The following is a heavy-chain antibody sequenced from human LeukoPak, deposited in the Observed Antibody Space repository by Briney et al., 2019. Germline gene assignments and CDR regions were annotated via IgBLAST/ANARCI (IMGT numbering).Heavy chain of an antibody. CDR3: ARGGFSHAFDV. D-gene: IGHD5-12*01. Sequence: GGSLRLSCAASGFTFSSYWMSWVRQVPGKGLVWVGRVDNDGSDTIYADSVRGRFTVSRDNAKNTVYLQMNSLRVEDTAVYFCARGGFSHAFDVWGQGTVVTVSS. CDR2: VDNDGSDT. CDR1: GFTFSSYW. J-gene: IGHJ3*01. V-gene: IGHV3-74*01.